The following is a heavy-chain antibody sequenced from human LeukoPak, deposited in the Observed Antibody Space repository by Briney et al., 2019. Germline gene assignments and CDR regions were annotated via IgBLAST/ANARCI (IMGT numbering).Heavy chain of an antibody. J-gene: IGHJ4*02. Sequence: SETLSLTCAVSGGSISSSNWWSWVRQPPGKGLEWIGEIYHSGSTNYNPSLKSRVTTSVDKSKNQFSLKLSSVTAADTAVYYCARALTGAMGLEFDYWGQGTLVTVSS. D-gene: IGHD1-1*01. CDR2: IYHSGST. CDR1: GGSISSSNW. CDR3: ARALTGAMGLEFDY. V-gene: IGHV4-4*02.